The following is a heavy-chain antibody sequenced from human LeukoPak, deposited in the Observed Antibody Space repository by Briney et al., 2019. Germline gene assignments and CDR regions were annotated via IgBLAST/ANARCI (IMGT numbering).Heavy chain of an antibody. CDR1: GFTVSSNY. J-gene: IGHJ4*02. V-gene: IGHV3-66*01. CDR3: ARASRPGRYYFDY. Sequence: GGSLRLSCAASGFTVSSNYMGWVRQAPGKGLERVSVIYSGGSTYYADSVKGRFTIPRDNSKNTLYLQMNSLRAEDTAVYYCARASRPGRYYFDYWGQGTLVTVSS. CDR2: IYSGGST. D-gene: IGHD1-26*01.